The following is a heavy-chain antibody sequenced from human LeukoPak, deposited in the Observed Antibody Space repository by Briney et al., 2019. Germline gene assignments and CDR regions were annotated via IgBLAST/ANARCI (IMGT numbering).Heavy chain of an antibody. CDR1: GYTLTELS. CDR3: ATAARLGSPNWFDP. CDR2: FDPEDGET. J-gene: IGHJ5*02. D-gene: IGHD6-25*01. Sequence: ASVKVSCKVSGYTLTELSMHWVRQAPGKGLEWMGGFDPEDGETIYAQKFQGRVTMTEDTSTDTAYMELSSLRSEDTAVYYCATAARLGSPNWFDPWGQGTLVTVSS. V-gene: IGHV1-24*01.